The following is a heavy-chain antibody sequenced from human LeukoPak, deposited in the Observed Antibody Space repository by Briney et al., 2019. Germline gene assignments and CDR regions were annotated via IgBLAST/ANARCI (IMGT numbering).Heavy chain of an antibody. CDR3: ARRPPFEYYGSGSHDAFDI. Sequence: SETLFLTCTVSGGSISSYYWSWIRQPPGKGLEWIGYIYYSGSTNYNPSLKSRVTIAVDTSKNQFSLKLSSVTAADTAVYYCARRPPFEYYGSGSHDAFDIWGQGTMVTVSS. CDR2: IYYSGST. V-gene: IGHV4-59*08. J-gene: IGHJ3*02. CDR1: GGSISSYY. D-gene: IGHD3-10*01.